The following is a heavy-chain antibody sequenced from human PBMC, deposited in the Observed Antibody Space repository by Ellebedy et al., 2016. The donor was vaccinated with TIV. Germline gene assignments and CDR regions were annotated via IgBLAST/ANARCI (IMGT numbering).Heavy chain of an antibody. CDR2: INTATGSP. J-gene: IGHJ4*02. CDR3: ARDFPAHGVCDN. D-gene: IGHD5-24*01. Sequence: ASVKVSCKGSGYSFNTNAMIWVRQAPGRGLEWMGWINTATGSPTYAQGFTGRFVFSLDTSVTTSYLEITSLGAEDTAVYFCARDFPAHGVCDNWGQGTLVTVSS. CDR1: GYSFNTNA. V-gene: IGHV7-4-1*02.